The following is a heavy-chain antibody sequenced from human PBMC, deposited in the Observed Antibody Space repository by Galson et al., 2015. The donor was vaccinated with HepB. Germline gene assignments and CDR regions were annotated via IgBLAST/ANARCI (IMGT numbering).Heavy chain of an antibody. CDR2: IRSKANSYAT. Sequence: SLRLSCAASGFTFSGSAMHWVRQASGKGLEWVGRIRSKANSYATAYAASVKGRFTISREDSKNTAYLQMNSLKTEDTAVYYCTRRNDYGDYAVDYWGQGTLVTVSS. D-gene: IGHD4-17*01. J-gene: IGHJ4*02. CDR3: TRRNDYGDYAVDY. CDR1: GFTFSGSA. V-gene: IGHV3-73*01.